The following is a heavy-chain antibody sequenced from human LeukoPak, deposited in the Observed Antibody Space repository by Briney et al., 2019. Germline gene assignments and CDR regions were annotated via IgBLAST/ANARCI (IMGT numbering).Heavy chain of an antibody. V-gene: IGHV4-39*02. Sequence: PSETLSLTCAVSGASISGSGYYLGWIRQPPGKGLEWIGNIYYTGSTYYNASLQSRVTISIDMSKNHFSLKLSSVNAADTAVYYCARVYGDDYLDAFDVWGQGTIVTVSS. CDR1: GASISGSGYY. J-gene: IGHJ3*01. CDR2: IYYTGST. CDR3: ARVYGDDYLDAFDV. D-gene: IGHD5-24*01.